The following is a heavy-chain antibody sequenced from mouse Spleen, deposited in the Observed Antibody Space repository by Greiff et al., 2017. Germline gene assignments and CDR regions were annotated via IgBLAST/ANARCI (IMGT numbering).Heavy chain of an antibody. CDR1: GYTFTDYA. CDR2: ISIYYDNT. CDR3: ARMATKGYFDS. J-gene: IGHJ2*01. Sequence: QVQLQQSGPELVRPGESVKISCKGSGYTFTDYAMHWVKQSHAKSLEWIGVISIYYDNTNYNQKFKGKATMTVDKSSSTAYMELARLTSEDSAIYYCARMATKGYFDSWGQGTTLTVSS. D-gene: IGHD1-2*01. V-gene: IGHV1-67*01.